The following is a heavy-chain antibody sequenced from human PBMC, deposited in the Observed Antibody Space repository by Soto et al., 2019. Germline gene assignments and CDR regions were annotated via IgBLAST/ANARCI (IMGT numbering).Heavy chain of an antibody. V-gene: IGHV4-59*08. CDR3: ARQTWGDY. Sequence: SETLSLTCTVSGGSISKYYWSWIRQPPGKGLECIGYIYYSGSTNYNPSLKSRVTISVDTSKNQFSLKLNSVTAADTAVYYCARQTWGDYGGQGTLVTVSS. CDR2: IYYSGST. J-gene: IGHJ4*02. D-gene: IGHD3-16*01. CDR1: GGSISKYY.